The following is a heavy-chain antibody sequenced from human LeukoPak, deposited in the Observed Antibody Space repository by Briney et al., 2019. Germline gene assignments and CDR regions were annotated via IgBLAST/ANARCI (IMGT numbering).Heavy chain of an antibody. J-gene: IGHJ4*02. CDR1: GGSIRSYC. CDR2: IYYSGST. V-gene: IGHV4-59*08. CDR3: ARAYCVGDCTVLHIYFDT. Sequence: SETLSLTCTVAGGSIRSYCGSWIRQPPGKGREGIGYIYYSGSTNYNPSLKSRVTISVDTSKNQFSLKLRSVMAADTAVYYCARAYCVGDCTVLHIYFDTWGQGTLVTVSS. D-gene: IGHD2-21*02.